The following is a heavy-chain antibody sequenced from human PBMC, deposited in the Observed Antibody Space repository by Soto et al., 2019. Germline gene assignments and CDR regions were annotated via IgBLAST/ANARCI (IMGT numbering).Heavy chain of an antibody. V-gene: IGHV3-30*18. CDR1: GFTFSSYG. J-gene: IGHJ4*02. Sequence: QVQLVESGGGVVQPGRSLRLSCAASGFTFSSYGMHWVRQAPGKGLEWVAVISYDGSNKYYADSVKGRFTISRGNSKNTLYLQMNSLRAEDTAVYYCAKGFGRGSGWPDYWGQGTLVTVSS. CDR3: AKGFGRGSGWPDY. D-gene: IGHD6-19*01. CDR2: ISYDGSNK.